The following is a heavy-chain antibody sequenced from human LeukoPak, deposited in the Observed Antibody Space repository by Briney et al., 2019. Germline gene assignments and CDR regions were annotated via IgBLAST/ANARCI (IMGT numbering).Heavy chain of an antibody. J-gene: IGHJ4*02. V-gene: IGHV4-61*02. CDR3: ARARPPTYYYDSSGYGNYYFDY. CDR1: GGSISSGSYY. Sequence: NPSETLSLTCTVSGGSISSGSYYWSWIRQPAGKGLEWIGRICTSGSTNYNPSLKSRVTISVDTSKNQFSLKLSSVTAADTAVYYCARARPPTYYYDSSGYGNYYFDYWGQGTLVTVSS. CDR2: ICTSGST. D-gene: IGHD3-22*01.